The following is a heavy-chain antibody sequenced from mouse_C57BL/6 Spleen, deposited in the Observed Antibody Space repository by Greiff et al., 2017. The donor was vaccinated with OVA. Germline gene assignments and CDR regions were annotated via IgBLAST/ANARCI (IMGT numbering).Heavy chain of an antibody. CDR1: GYTFTSYG. CDR2: IYPRSGNT. CDR3: AYYYYGSSYWFAY. V-gene: IGHV1-81*01. Sequence: VQLQQSGAELARPGASVKLSCKASGYTFTSYGISWVKQRTGQGLEWIGEIYPRSGNTYYNEKFKGKATLTADKSSSTAYMELRSLTSEDSAVYFCAYYYYGSSYWFAYWGQGTLVTVSA. J-gene: IGHJ3*01. D-gene: IGHD1-1*01.